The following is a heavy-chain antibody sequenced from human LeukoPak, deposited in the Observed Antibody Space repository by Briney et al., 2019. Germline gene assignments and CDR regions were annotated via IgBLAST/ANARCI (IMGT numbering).Heavy chain of an antibody. J-gene: IGHJ4*02. CDR1: GFTFSSYG. CDR2: ISGSGGRT. CDR3: AKEAVADPTYFFDY. V-gene: IGHV3-23*01. D-gene: IGHD6-19*01. Sequence: GGSLRLSCAAAGFTFSSYGMSWVRQAPGKGLEWVSAISGSGGRTYNADSVKGRFTTSRDSSKNTLYLQMNSLRAEDTAVYYCAKEAVADPTYFFDYWGQGTLVTVSS.